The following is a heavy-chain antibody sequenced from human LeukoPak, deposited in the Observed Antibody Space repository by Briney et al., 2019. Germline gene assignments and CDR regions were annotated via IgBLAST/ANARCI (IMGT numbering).Heavy chain of an antibody. CDR2: ISGSTGGT. Sequence: PGGSLRLSCAASGFTFSVYAMSWVRQAPGKGLQWVSAISGSTGGTDYADSVKGRFTISRDNSKNTLYLQMNSLRAEDTAVYYCATAHGVVRGVIYYFDYWGQGTLVTVSS. CDR3: ATAHGVVRGVIYYFDY. D-gene: IGHD3-10*01. J-gene: IGHJ4*02. CDR1: GFTFSVYA. V-gene: IGHV3-23*01.